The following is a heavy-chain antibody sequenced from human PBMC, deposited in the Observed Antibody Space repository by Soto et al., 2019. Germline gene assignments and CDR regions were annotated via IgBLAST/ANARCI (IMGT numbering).Heavy chain of an antibody. CDR1: GYTFTSYD. D-gene: IGHD2-15*01. V-gene: IGHV1-8*01. CDR2: MNPNSGKA. CDR3: ARGLVVVSATYWYFDL. Sequence: QVQLVQSGAEVKKPGASVKVSCKASGYTFTSYDINWVRQAAGQGLEWIGWMNPNSGKAVYAQKFQGRVTMAGNTSISTAYMELISLRSDDTAVYFCARGLVVVSATYWYFDLWGRGTLVTVSA. J-gene: IGHJ2*01.